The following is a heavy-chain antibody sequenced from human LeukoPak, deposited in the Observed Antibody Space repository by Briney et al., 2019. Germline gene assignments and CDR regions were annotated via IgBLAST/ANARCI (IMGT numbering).Heavy chain of an antibody. Sequence: GGSLRLSCAASGFTFSSYWMSWVRQAPGKGLEWVANIKQDGSEKYYVDSVKGRFTISRDNAKNSLYLQMNSLRAEDTAVYYCARLEFVYYYDSSGYPAGWFDPWGQGTLVTVSS. CDR3: ARLEFVYYYDSSGYPAGWFDP. CDR2: IKQDGSEK. D-gene: IGHD3-22*01. J-gene: IGHJ5*02. V-gene: IGHV3-7*01. CDR1: GFTFSSYW.